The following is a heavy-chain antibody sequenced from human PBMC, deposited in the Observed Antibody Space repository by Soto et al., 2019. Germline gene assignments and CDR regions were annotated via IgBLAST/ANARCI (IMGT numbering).Heavy chain of an antibody. Sequence: QVQLVQSGAEVKKPGASGKVSCKPSGYTFPTYGISWVGQAPGQGLEWMGWISVYNGNTNYAQKLQGRVTMTTDTSTSTAYMELRSLRSDDTAVYYCARDRGPEDSSGWYDYWGQGTLVTVSS. CDR2: ISVYNGNT. J-gene: IGHJ4*02. CDR1: GYTFPTYG. D-gene: IGHD6-19*01. CDR3: ARDRGPEDSSGWYDY. V-gene: IGHV1-18*01.